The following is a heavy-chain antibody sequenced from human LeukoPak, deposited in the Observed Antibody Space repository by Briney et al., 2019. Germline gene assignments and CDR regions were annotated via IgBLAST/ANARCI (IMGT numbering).Heavy chain of an antibody. V-gene: IGHV4-59*01. J-gene: IGHJ3*01. D-gene: IGHD3-16*01. Sequence: PSETLSLTCSVSGGSISGFYWSWIRQPPGKGLEWIGFISFSGTTNYNPSLKSRVSFSVDTSKNQFSLRLRSLTAADTAVYYCARDGETLDAYEAKNAFDVWGRGTKVTVSS. CDR1: GGSISGFY. CDR2: ISFSGTT. CDR3: ARDGETLDAYEAKNAFDV.